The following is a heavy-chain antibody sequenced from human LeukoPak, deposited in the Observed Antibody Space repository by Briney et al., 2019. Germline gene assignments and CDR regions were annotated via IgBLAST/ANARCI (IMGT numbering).Heavy chain of an antibody. CDR2: INHSGST. CDR3: ARIWLHTHYYYYGMDV. CDR1: GGSFSGYY. J-gene: IGHJ6*02. V-gene: IGHV4-34*01. Sequence: SETLSLTCAVYGGSFSGYYWSWIRQPAGKGLECIGEINHSGSTNYNPPLKSRVTISVDTSKNQFSLKLSSVTAADTAVYYCARIWLHTHYYYYGMDVWGQGTTVTVSS. D-gene: IGHD5-24*01.